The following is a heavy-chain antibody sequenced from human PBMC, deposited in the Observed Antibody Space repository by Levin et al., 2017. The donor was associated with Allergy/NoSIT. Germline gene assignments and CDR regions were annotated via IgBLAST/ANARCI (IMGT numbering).Heavy chain of an antibody. CDR2: ISGSGGST. D-gene: IGHD1-7*01. CDR3: AKPWGVAGTRGSYYGMDV. V-gene: IGHV3-23*01. Sequence: GGSLRLSCAASGFTFSSYAMSWVRQAPGKGLEWVSAISGSGGSTYYADSVKGRFTISRDNSKNTLYLQMNSLRAEDTAVYYCAKPWGVAGTRGSYYGMDVWGQGTTVTVSS. J-gene: IGHJ6*02. CDR1: GFTFSSYA.